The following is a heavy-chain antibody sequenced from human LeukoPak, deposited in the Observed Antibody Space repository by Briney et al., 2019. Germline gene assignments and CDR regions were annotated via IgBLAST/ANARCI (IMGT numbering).Heavy chain of an antibody. J-gene: IGHJ4*02. CDR3: ATVAAAGTRRTPYFDY. V-gene: IGHV3-23*01. Sequence: GGSLRLSCAASGLTFSSYAMSWVRQAPGKGLEWVSAISGSGGSTYYADSVKGRFTISRDNSKNTLYLQMNSLRAEDTAVYYCATVAAAGTRRTPYFDYWGQGTLVTVSS. CDR1: GLTFSSYA. CDR2: ISGSGGST. D-gene: IGHD6-13*01.